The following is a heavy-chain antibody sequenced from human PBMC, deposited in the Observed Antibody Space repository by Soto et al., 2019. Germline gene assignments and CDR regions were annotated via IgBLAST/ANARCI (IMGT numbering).Heavy chain of an antibody. Sequence: ASVKVSCKASGNTFTNFGVTWVRPAPGQGLEWMGWISAYTDDPNYAQKFQGRVTMTIGTSTSTAYLDLRSLTSDDTAVYYCARVIPGAEAWFDPWGQGTLVTVSS. D-gene: IGHD2-2*01. CDR2: ISAYTDDP. J-gene: IGHJ5*02. CDR3: ARVIPGAEAWFDP. V-gene: IGHV1-18*01. CDR1: GNTFTNFG.